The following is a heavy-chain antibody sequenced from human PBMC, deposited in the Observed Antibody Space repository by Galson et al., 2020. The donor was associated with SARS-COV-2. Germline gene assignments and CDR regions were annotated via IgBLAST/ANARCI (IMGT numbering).Heavy chain of an antibody. CDR2: IYPGDSYT. CDR1: GYSFTNYW. D-gene: IGHD6-19*01. J-gene: IGHJ4*02. V-gene: IGHV5-51*01. CDR3: ARHGASSGWYEGIDY. Sequence: GESLKISCKGSGYSFTNYWIGWVRQMPGKGLEWMGVIYPGDSYTISRPSFQGQVTISVDKSISTAYLQWSSLKASDTAIYYCARHGASSGWYEGIDYWGQGTLVTVS.